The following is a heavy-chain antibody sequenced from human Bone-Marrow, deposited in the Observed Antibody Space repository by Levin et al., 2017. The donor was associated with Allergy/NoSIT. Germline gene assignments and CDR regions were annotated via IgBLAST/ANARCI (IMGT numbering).Heavy chain of an antibody. CDR3: ARRAGYNNGCLDH. D-gene: IGHD6-19*01. V-gene: IGHV3-23*01. J-gene: IGHJ5*02. CDR1: GFTFTNYA. Sequence: PGESLKISCAASGFTFTNYAMTWVRQSPGKGLEWVSAVSASGDNTYYADSVKGRFTITRDSSSNTVYLQMNSLRADDTAVYYCARRAGYNNGCLDHWGQGTLVTVSS. CDR2: VSASGDNT.